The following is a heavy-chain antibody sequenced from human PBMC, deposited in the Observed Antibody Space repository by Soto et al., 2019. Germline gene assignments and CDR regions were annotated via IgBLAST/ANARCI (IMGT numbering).Heavy chain of an antibody. CDR3: AMGRPTGDGDY. J-gene: IGHJ4*02. V-gene: IGHV1-69*02. D-gene: IGHD7-27*01. Sequence: QVQLVQSGAEVKKPGSSVKVTCKACGGTFSSYTISWVRQAPGQGLEWMGRIIPILGIANYAQKFQGRVTITADKSTSTAYMELSSLRSEDTAVYYCAMGRPTGDGDYWGQGTLVTVSS. CDR1: GGTFSSYT. CDR2: IIPILGIA.